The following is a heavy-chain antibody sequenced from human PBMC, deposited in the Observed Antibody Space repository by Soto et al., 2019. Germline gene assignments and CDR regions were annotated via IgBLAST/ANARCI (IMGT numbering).Heavy chain of an antibody. V-gene: IGHV3-53*01. Sequence: GGSLRLSCAASGFTVSSNYMSWVRQAPGKGLEWVSVIYSGGSTYYADSVKGRFTISRDNSKNTLYLQMNSLRAEDTAVYYCARDQVGATPYYYYGMDVWGQGTTVTVS. J-gene: IGHJ6*02. CDR1: GFTVSSNY. CDR3: ARDQVGATPYYYYGMDV. D-gene: IGHD1-26*01. CDR2: IYSGGST.